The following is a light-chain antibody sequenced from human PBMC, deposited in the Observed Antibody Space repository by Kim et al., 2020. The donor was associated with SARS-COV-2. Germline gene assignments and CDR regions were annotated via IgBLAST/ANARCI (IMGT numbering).Light chain of an antibody. CDR3: QTFDSSTNWV. CDR1: KLGEKY. Sequence: VRPRQTATITSSGHKLGEKYASWYQQKPGQSPVLVIHQDTKRPSGIPERFSGSNSGDTATLTISGTQAMDEGDYYCQTFDSSTNWVFGGGTQLTVL. CDR2: QDT. J-gene: IGLJ3*02. V-gene: IGLV3-1*01.